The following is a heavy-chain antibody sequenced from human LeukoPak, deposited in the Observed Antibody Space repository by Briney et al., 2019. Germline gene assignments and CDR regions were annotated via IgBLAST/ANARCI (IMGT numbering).Heavy chain of an antibody. V-gene: IGHV4-31*03. CDR2: IYYSGST. Sequence: SETLSLTCTVSGGSISSGAYYWSWIRQHPGKGLEWIGYIYYSGSTYYNPSLKSRVMISVDTSRNQFSLKLNSVTAADTAVYYCARGFAYCGGDCYPRWFDPWGQGTLVTVSS. J-gene: IGHJ5*02. CDR3: ARGFAYCGGDCYPRWFDP. D-gene: IGHD2-21*02. CDR1: GGSISSGAYY.